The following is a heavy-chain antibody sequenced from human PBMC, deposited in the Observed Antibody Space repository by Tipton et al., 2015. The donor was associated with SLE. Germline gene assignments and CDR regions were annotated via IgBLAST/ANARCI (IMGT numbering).Heavy chain of an antibody. V-gene: IGHV3-30*03. CDR1: GFTFDDYA. D-gene: IGHD3-10*01. J-gene: IGHJ1*01. Sequence: RSLRLSCAASGFTFDDYAMHWVRQAPGKGLEWVAVISYDGSNKYYADSVKGRFTISRDNSKNTLYLQMNSLRAEDTAVYYCARDRGVRALQHWGQGTLVTVSS. CDR2: ISYDGSNK. CDR3: ARDRGVRALQH.